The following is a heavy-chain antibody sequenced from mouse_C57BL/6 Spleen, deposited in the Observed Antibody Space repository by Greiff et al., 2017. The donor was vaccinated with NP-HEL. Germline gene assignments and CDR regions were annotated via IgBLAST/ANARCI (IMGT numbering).Heavy chain of an antibody. D-gene: IGHD1-1*01. CDR1: GYTFTSYW. CDR2: IDPSDSYT. J-gene: IGHJ4*01. V-gene: IGHV1-59*01. CDR3: AVSIITTVVARGMDY. Sequence: VQLQQPGAELVRPGTSVKLSCKASGYTFTSYWMHWVKQRPGQGLEWIGEIDPSDSYTNYNQKFKGKATLTVDKSSSPAYIQLSSLTSEDSAVYYCAVSIITTVVARGMDYWGQGTSVTASS.